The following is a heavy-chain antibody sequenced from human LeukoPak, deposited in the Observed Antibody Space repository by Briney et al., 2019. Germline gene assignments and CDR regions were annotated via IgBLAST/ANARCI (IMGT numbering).Heavy chain of an antibody. CDR1: GYTFTSFG. J-gene: IGHJ4*02. CDR2: ISAYNGKT. V-gene: IGHV1-18*01. Sequence: ASVKVSCKASGYTFTSFGISWVRQAPGQGLEWMGWISAYNGKTNYAQKLQGRVAMTTDTSTSTAYMELRSLRSDDTAVYYCVRDLREYQPLLWIFFDYWGQGTLVTVSS. CDR3: VRDLREYQPLLWIFFDY. D-gene: IGHD2-2*01.